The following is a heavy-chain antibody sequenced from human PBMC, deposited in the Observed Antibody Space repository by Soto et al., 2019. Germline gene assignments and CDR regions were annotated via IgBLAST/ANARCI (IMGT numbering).Heavy chain of an antibody. D-gene: IGHD3-16*01. CDR1: GFSLSTSGVG. CDR2: IYWDDDK. V-gene: IGHV2-5*02. Sequence: QITLKESGPTLVKPTQTLTLTCTFSGFSLSTSGVGVGWLRQPPGKALEWLALIYWDDDKRYSPSLKSRLTITKDTSKNQVVLTMTNMDPVDTATYYCAHSLYDYVWGTNWFDPWGQGTLVTVSS. J-gene: IGHJ5*02. CDR3: AHSLYDYVWGTNWFDP.